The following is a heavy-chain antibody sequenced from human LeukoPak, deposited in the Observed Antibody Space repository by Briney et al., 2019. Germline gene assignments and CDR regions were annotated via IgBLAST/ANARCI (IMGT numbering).Heavy chain of an antibody. V-gene: IGHV4-39*01. Sequence: PSETLSLTCTVSGGSISSSSYYWGWIRQPPGKGLEWIGSIYYSGSTYYNPSLKSRVTISVDTSKNQFSLKLSSVTAADTAVYYCAGTVAAAALAEGYWFDPWGQGTLVTVSS. D-gene: IGHD6-13*01. J-gene: IGHJ5*02. CDR1: GGSISSSSYY. CDR2: IYYSGST. CDR3: AGTVAAAALAEGYWFDP.